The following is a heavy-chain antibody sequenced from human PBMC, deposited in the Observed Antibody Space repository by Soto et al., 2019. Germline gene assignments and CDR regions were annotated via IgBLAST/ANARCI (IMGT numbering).Heavy chain of an antibody. V-gene: IGHV4-34*01. CDR2: INHSGST. CDR3: ARRTFGELLYLNWFDP. J-gene: IGHJ5*02. CDR1: GGSFSGYY. Sequence: SETLSLTCAVYGGSFSGYYCSWIRQPPGKGLEWIGEINHSGSTNYNPSLKSRVTISVDTSKNQFSLKLSSVTAADTAVYYCARRTFGELLYLNWFDPWGQGTLVTVSS. D-gene: IGHD3-10*01.